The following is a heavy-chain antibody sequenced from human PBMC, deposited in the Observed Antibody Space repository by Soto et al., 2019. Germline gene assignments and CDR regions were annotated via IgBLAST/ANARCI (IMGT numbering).Heavy chain of an antibody. D-gene: IGHD2-15*01. CDR2: ISGSSSSI. CDR1: GFTFRSYS. Sequence: GGSLRLSCAASGFTFRSYSMNWVRQAPGKGLEWVSSISGSSSSIYYADSVKGRFTISRDNAKNSLYLQMNSLRDEDTAVYYCARDRVVVVVAATTLRDYYYYGMDVWGQGTTVTVSS. V-gene: IGHV3-21*01. CDR3: ARDRVVVVVAATTLRDYYYYGMDV. J-gene: IGHJ6*02.